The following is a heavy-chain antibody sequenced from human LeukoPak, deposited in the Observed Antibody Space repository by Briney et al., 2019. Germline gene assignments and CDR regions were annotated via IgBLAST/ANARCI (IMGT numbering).Heavy chain of an antibody. CDR1: GGSFSGYY. CDR2: INHSGST. J-gene: IGHJ4*02. D-gene: IGHD1-26*01. Sequence: SETLSLTCAVYGGSFSGYYWSWIRQPPGRGLEWIGEINHSGSTNYNPSLKSRVTISVDTSKNQFSLKLSSVTAADTAVYYCARQGWEYYFDYWGQGTLVPVSS. V-gene: IGHV4-34*01. CDR3: ARQGWEYYFDY.